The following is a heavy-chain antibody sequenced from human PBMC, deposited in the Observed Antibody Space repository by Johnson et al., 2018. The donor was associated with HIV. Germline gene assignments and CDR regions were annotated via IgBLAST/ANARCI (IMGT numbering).Heavy chain of an antibody. CDR2: IKSKTDGGAT. Sequence: VQLVESGGGLVKPGGSLRFSCAASGFTFSSYAMYWIRQAPGKGLEWVGHIKSKTDGGATDYPAPVKDRFTISRDDSKNTLYLQINSLKTDDTGVYYCSRGIAAAGTPVAFDVWGQGTMVIVFS. D-gene: IGHD6-13*01. V-gene: IGHV3-15*01. CDR1: GFTFSSYA. CDR3: SRGIAAAGTPVAFDV. J-gene: IGHJ3*01.